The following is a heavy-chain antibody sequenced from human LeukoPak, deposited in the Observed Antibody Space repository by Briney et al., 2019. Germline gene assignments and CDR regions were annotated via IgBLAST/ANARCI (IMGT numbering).Heavy chain of an antibody. CDR1: GFSLSTYW. V-gene: IGHV3-74*01. D-gene: IGHD1-26*01. J-gene: IGHJ3*01. Sequence: PGGSLRLSCAASGFSLSTYWMHWVRQVPGKGLVWVSHINTDEMKTTYADSVKGRFTISTDKAKNTMYLQMNSLKVEDTAVYYCARDFIVGVPTLGFDLWGRGTVVTVSS. CDR2: INTDEMKT. CDR3: ARDFIVGVPTLGFDL.